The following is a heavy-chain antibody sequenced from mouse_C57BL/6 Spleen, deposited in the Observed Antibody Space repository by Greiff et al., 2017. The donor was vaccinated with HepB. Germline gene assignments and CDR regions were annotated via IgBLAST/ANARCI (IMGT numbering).Heavy chain of an antibody. CDR1: GFTFSSYA. J-gene: IGHJ2*01. Sequence: EVQGVESGGGLVKPGGSLKLSCAASGFTFSSYAMSWVRQTPEKRLEWVATISDGGSYTYYPDNVKGRFTISRDNAKNNLYLQMSHLKSEDTAMYYCARDGGSITTVVDYFDYWGQGTTLTVSS. CDR3: ARDGGSITTVVDYFDY. D-gene: IGHD1-1*01. CDR2: ISDGGSYT. V-gene: IGHV5-4*01.